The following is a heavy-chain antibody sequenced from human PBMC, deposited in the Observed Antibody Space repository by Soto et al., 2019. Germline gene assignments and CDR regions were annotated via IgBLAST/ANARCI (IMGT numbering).Heavy chain of an antibody. CDR2: ISWNSGSI. J-gene: IGHJ4*02. CDR1: GFTFDDYA. Sequence: DVQLVESGGGLVQPGRSLRLSCAASGFTFDDYAMHWVRQAPGKGLEWVSGISWNSGSIGYADSVKGRFTISRDNAKNSLYLQMNSLRAEDTALYYCAKDNPLYGDPPHWGQGTLVTVSS. CDR3: AKDNPLYGDPPH. V-gene: IGHV3-9*01. D-gene: IGHD4-17*01.